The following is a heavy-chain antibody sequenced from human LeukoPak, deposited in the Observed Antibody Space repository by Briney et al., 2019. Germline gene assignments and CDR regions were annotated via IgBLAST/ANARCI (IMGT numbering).Heavy chain of an antibody. D-gene: IGHD5-18*01. CDR1: GFTFSSYE. Sequence: GGSLRLSCAASGFTFSSYEMNWVRQAPVKGLEWVSYISNSGTAIYYADSVKGRFTISRDNAKSSLYLQMNSLRAEDTAVYYCARAGYSMDTEYFQHWGQGTLVTVSS. CDR3: ARAGYSMDTEYFQH. V-gene: IGHV3-48*03. CDR2: ISNSGTAI. J-gene: IGHJ1*01.